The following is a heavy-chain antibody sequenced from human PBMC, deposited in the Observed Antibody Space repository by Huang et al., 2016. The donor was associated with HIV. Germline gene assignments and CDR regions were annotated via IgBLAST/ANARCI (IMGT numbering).Heavy chain of an antibody. Sequence: QVQLVQSGAEVKKPGASVKVSCKASGYTFSSYVISWVRQAPGQGLECMGWISAYNSNTNYTQKFQDRVTMTTDTSTSTAYMELRSLRFDDTAVYYCARSWFGELLYPPDYWGQGTLVTVSS. J-gene: IGHJ4*02. CDR2: ISAYNSNT. V-gene: IGHV1-18*01. D-gene: IGHD3-10*01. CDR3: ARSWFGELLYPPDY. CDR1: GYTFSSYV.